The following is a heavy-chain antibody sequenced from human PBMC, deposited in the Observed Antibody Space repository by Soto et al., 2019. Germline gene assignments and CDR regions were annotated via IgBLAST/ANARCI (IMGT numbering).Heavy chain of an antibody. Sequence: QVQLQESGPGLVKPSQTLSLTCTVSGGSISSGGYYWSWIRQHPGKGLEWIGYIYYRGSTYYNPSLKSRVTISVDTSKNQFSLKLSSVTAADTAVYYCACSMVRGVIDYFDYWGQGTLVTVSS. V-gene: IGHV4-31*03. CDR2: IYYRGST. CDR3: ACSMVRGVIDYFDY. J-gene: IGHJ4*02. D-gene: IGHD3-10*01. CDR1: GGSISSGGYY.